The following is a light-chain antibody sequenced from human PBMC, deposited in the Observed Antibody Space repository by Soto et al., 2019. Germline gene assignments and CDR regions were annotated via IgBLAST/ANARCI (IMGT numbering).Light chain of an antibody. CDR1: QSVSSNY. CDR3: HQYGSSPQT. CDR2: DTS. Sequence: EIVLTQSPGTLSLSPGEIATLSCRASQSVSSNYLAWYQQNPGQAPRLLIHDTSTRATGIPDRFSGSGSGTDFTLTISSLETEDFAVYYWHQYGSSPQTFGGGTKVEIK. V-gene: IGKV3-20*01. J-gene: IGKJ4*01.